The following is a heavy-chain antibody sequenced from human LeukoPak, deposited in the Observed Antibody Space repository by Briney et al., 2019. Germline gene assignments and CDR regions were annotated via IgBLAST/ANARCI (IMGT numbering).Heavy chain of an antibody. D-gene: IGHD2-2*02. CDR3: AKPDCTSTSCYTLDS. V-gene: IGHV3-23*01. J-gene: IGHJ4*02. CDR2: ISDSGDTT. CDR1: GFTFSTYA. Sequence: GGSLRLSCAASGFTFSTYATTWVRQAPGKGLEWVSGISDSGDTTSYADSVKGRFTFSRDNSKNTLYLQMNSLRAEDTAVYYCAKPDCTSTSCYTLDSWGQGTLVTVSS.